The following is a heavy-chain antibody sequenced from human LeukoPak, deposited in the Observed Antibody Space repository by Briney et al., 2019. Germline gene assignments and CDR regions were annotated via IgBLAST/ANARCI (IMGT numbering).Heavy chain of an antibody. V-gene: IGHV1-69*13. CDR2: IIPIFGTA. CDR1: GGTFSSYA. Sequence: SVKVSCKASGGTFSSYAISWVRQAPGQGLEWMGGIIPIFGTANYAQKFQGRVTITADESTSTAHMELSSLRSEDTAVYYCARGHPYGDYEGAWGQGTLVTVSS. CDR3: ARGHPYGDYEGA. D-gene: IGHD4-17*01. J-gene: IGHJ5*02.